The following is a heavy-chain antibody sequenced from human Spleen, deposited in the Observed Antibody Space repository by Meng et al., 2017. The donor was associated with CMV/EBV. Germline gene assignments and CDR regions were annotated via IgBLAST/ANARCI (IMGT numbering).Heavy chain of an antibody. D-gene: IGHD6-13*01. CDR2: IYYSVST. CDR1: GGANRRSSYY. V-gene: IGHV4-39*07. Sequence: SDPVRLKPPATLSLTFLVSGGANRRSSYYWGWIRQAPGKGLEWIGSIYYSVSTYYTPSLKSRVTISVDTSKNQFSLKLSSVTAADTAMYYCAREGGIAAAGYYFDYWGQGTLVTVSS. CDR3: AREGGIAAAGYYFDY. J-gene: IGHJ4*02.